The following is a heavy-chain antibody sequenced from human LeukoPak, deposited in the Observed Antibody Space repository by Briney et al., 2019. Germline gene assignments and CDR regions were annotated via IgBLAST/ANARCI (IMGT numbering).Heavy chain of an antibody. D-gene: IGHD6-19*01. CDR3: ASGSGGSFGY. V-gene: IGHV4-4*07. CDR1: GGSIRSFY. Sequence: PPETLSLTCPVAGGSIRSFYRSWIRPPAGKEREWIGRIYTSGSPNSHPSLKGRVTISLDTSKNKFPLKRTSVTAADTAVYYWASGSGGSFGYWGQGILVTVSS. J-gene: IGHJ4*02. CDR2: IYTSGSP.